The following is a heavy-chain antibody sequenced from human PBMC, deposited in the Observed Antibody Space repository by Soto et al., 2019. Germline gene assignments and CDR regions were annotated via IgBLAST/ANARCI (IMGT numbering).Heavy chain of an antibody. Sequence: SVKVSCKASRYTFVDYGLNWVRQAPGQGLEWMGGIIPIYGTANYAQKFQGRVTITADESTSTAYMELSSLRSEDTAVYYCAGGARDFWSGYYTPYYYYGMDVWGQGTTVTVSS. D-gene: IGHD3-3*01. CDR2: IIPIYGTA. CDR1: RYTFVDYG. J-gene: IGHJ6*02. V-gene: IGHV1-69*13. CDR3: AGGARDFWSGYYTPYYYYGMDV.